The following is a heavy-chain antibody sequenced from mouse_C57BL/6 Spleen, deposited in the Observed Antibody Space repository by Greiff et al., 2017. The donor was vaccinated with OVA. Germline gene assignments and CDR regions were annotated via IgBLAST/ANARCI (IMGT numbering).Heavy chain of an antibody. Sequence: VQLQQSGAELARPGASVKLSCKASGYTFTSYGISWVKQRTGQGLEWIGEIYPRSGNTYYNEKFKGKATLTADKSSSTAYMELRSLTSEDSAVYFCARSGYYGNPIYFDYWGQGTTLTVSS. CDR3: ARSGYYGNPIYFDY. D-gene: IGHD2-1*01. CDR1: GYTFTSYG. J-gene: IGHJ2*01. CDR2: IYPRSGNT. V-gene: IGHV1-81*01.